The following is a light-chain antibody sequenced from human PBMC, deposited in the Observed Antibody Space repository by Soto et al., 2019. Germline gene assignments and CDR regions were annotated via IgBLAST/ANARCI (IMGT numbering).Light chain of an antibody. Sequence: QSALTQPASVSGSPGQSITISCTGTSSDVGGYNYVSWYQQHPGKAPKLMIYDVSNRPSGVSNRFSGSKSGNTASLTISGLQAEDAADYYCSSYTRSSTPGVFGGGTKLTVL. J-gene: IGLJ2*01. V-gene: IGLV2-14*01. CDR3: SSYTRSSTPGV. CDR2: DVS. CDR1: SSDVGGYNY.